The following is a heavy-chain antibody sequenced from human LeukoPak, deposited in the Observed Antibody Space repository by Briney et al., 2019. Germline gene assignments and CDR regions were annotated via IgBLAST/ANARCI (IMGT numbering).Heavy chain of an antibody. V-gene: IGHV3-23*01. Sequence: GGSLRLSCAAYGFTFRSYAMSWVRQAPGKGLKWVSGISGSGGSTYYADSVKGRFTISRDNSKNTLYLQMNSLRAEDTAVYYFAKDRGTMIVGNWFDPWGQGTLGTVSS. J-gene: IGHJ5*02. D-gene: IGHD3-22*01. CDR1: GFTFRSYA. CDR2: ISGSGGST. CDR3: AKDRGTMIVGNWFDP.